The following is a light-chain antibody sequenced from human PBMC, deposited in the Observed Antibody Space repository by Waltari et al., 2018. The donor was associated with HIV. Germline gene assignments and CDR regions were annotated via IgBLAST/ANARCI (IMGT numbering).Light chain of an antibody. J-gene: IGLJ1*01. Sequence: QSALTQPASVSGSPGQSITISCTGTSSDIGSYDLVSWYQQHPGKAPKLLIYTNNQRPSGVPDRFSGSKSGTSASLAISGLRSEDEADYYCAAWNDRLSGYVFGTGTKVTV. CDR3: AAWNDRLSGYV. CDR2: TNN. CDR1: SSDIGSYDL. V-gene: IGLV2-14*02.